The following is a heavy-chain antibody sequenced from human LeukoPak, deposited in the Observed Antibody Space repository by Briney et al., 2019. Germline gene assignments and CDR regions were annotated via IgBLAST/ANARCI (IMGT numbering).Heavy chain of an antibody. V-gene: IGHV3-23*01. CDR1: GFTFSSHS. CDR2: ISGSGGST. CDR3: ARDNGSGKYYFDY. J-gene: IGHJ4*02. D-gene: IGHD3-10*01. Sequence: QPGGSLRLSCAASGFTFSSHSMSWVRQAPGKGLEWVSTISGSGGSTYYADSVKGQFTISRDNSKNTLYLQMNSLRAEDTAVYYCARDNGSGKYYFDYWGQGTLVTVSS.